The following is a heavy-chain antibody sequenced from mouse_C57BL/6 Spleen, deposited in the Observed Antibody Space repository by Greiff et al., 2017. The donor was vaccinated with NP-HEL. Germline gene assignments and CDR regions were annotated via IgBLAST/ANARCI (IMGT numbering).Heavy chain of an antibody. CDR3: ARYYYGSSPYYFDY. J-gene: IGHJ2*01. CDR1: GFNIKDYY. CDR2: IDPEAGET. Sequence: EVQLQQSGAELVKPGASVKLSCTASGFNIKDYYMHWVKQRTEQGLEWIGRIDPEAGETKYAPKFQGKATITADTSSNTAYLQLSSLTSEDTAVYYCARYYYGSSPYYFDYWGQGTTLTVSS. D-gene: IGHD1-1*01. V-gene: IGHV14-2*01.